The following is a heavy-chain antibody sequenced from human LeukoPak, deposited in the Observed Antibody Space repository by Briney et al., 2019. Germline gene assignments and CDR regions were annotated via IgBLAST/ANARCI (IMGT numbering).Heavy chain of an antibody. CDR3: ASSSGYYNNWFDP. D-gene: IGHD3-22*01. CDR2: INPSGGST. V-gene: IGHV1-46*01. Sequence: ASVKVSCKASGYTFTSYYMHWVRQAPGQGLEWMGIINPSGGSTSYAQKFQGRVTVTRDTSISTAYMELSRLRSDDTAVYYCASSSGYYNNWFDPWGQGTLVTVSS. J-gene: IGHJ5*02. CDR1: GYTFTSYY.